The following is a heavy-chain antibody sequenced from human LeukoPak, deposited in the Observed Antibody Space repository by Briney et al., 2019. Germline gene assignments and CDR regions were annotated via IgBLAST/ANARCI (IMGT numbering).Heavy chain of an antibody. CDR3: ALSTTRVTTRTLDY. CDR1: GDSFVGYY. D-gene: IGHD4-17*01. Sequence: SETLSLTCVAYGDSFVGYYWTWIRQPPDKGLEWIGEINHSGSARYNPSLRSRVTISIDTSANQSSLRLYSVTAEVSGVYYCALSTTRVTTRTLDYWAQGTLVTVSS. V-gene: IGHV4-34*01. CDR2: INHSGSA. J-gene: IGHJ4*02.